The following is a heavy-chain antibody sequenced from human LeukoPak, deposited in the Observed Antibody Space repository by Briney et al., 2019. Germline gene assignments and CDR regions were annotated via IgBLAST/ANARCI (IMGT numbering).Heavy chain of an antibody. CDR1: GFTFSSYA. J-gene: IGHJ4*02. V-gene: IGHV3-30-3*01. CDR2: ISYDGSNK. CDR3: TAYDFWSGPTPIDY. D-gene: IGHD3-3*01. Sequence: PGGSLRLSCAASGFTFSSYAMHWVRQAPGKGLEWVAVISYDGSNKYYADSVKGRFTISRDNSKNTLYLQMNSLKTEDTAVYYCTAYDFWSGPTPIDYWGQGTLVTVSS.